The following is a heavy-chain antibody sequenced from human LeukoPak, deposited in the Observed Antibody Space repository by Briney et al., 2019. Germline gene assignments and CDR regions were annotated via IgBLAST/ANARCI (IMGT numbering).Heavy chain of an antibody. D-gene: IGHD3-9*01. CDR2: IYHSGST. Sequence: SQTLSLTCAVSGGSISSGGYSWSWIRQPPGEGLEWIGYIYHSGSTYYNPSLKSRVTISVDRSKNQFSLKLSSVTAADTAVYYCARGQSYDILTGYVGNWFDPWGQGTLVTVSS. CDR1: GGSISSGGYS. CDR3: ARGQSYDILTGYVGNWFDP. V-gene: IGHV4-30-2*01. J-gene: IGHJ5*02.